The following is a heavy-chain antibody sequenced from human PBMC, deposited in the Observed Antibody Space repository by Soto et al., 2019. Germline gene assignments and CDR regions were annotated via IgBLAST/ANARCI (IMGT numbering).Heavy chain of an antibody. CDR3: ARRAETNGWNGFGADKYYFDF. CDR2: MNPNTGDS. CDR1: GYTFTSYD. J-gene: IGHJ4*02. D-gene: IGHD1-1*01. Sequence: ASVKVSCKASGYTFTSYDIYWVRQATGQGLEWMGWMNPNTGDSGYAQKFQGRVTVTSDTSINTIHMELSSLRSEDTAVYYCARRAETNGWNGFGADKYYFDFWGQGTLVTVSS. V-gene: IGHV1-8*01.